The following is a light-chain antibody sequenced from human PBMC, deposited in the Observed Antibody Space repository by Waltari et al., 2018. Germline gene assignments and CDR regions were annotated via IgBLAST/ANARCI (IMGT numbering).Light chain of an antibody. CDR3: ETGGHGTWV. CDR1: SWHSNNL. Sequence: QLLLTQSPSASASLGASVKLTCTLSSWHSNNLIAWLQQQPGKGPRYLMRVNRDGSHSRGDEIPDRFSGSSSGTERYLTISSVQSEDEADYYCETGGHGTWVFGGGTTLTVL. V-gene: IGLV4-69*01. CDR2: VNRDGSH. J-gene: IGLJ3*02.